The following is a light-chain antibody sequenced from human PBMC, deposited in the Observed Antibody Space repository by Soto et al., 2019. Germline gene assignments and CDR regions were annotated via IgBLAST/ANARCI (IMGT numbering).Light chain of an antibody. CDR1: SSDVGGYNY. CDR2: DVS. Sequence: QSVLTQPASVSGSPGQSVTISCTGTSSDVGGYNYVSWYQQNAGKAPKLTIYDVSNRPSGVSDRFSGSKSGNTASLTISGLQAEVEADYYCSSYTSGTTRYVFGTGTKVTVL. CDR3: SSYTSGTTRYV. V-gene: IGLV2-14*03. J-gene: IGLJ1*01.